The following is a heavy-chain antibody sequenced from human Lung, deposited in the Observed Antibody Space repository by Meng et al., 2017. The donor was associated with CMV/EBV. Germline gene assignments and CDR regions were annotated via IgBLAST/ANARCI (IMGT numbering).Heavy chain of an antibody. D-gene: IGHD3-10*01. V-gene: IGHV4-59*01. CDR1: GGSISTSY. CDR3: ARMNNFSGAFDV. CDR2: LYYNGSP. J-gene: IGHJ3*01. Sequence: GSXRLXCSVSGGSISTSYWTWIRQPPGKGLEYIGYLYYNGSPNYNPSLKSRVTISIDTSKKQFSLKLTSVTAADTAVYYCARMNNFSGAFDVWGQGTVVTV.